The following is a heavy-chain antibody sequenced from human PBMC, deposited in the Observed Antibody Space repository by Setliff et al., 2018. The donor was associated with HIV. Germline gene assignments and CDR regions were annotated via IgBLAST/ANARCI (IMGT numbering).Heavy chain of an antibody. V-gene: IGHV1-2*02. Sequence: ASVKVSCKASGYTFTGYYMHWVRQAPGQGLEWMGWINPNSGGTNYAQKFQGRVTMTRDTSISTAYMEMSRLRSDDTAVYYCARDPYSTDYYYYMDVWGKGTTVTVS. J-gene: IGHJ6*03. D-gene: IGHD4-4*01. CDR1: GYTFTGYY. CDR3: ARDPYSTDYYYYMDV. CDR2: INPNSGGT.